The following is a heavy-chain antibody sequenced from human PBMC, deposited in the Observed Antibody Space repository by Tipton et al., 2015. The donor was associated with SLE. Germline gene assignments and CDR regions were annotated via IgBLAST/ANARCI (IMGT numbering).Heavy chain of an antibody. CDR1: GYSISSGYY. Sequence: LRLSCTVSGYSISSGYYWGWIRQPPGKGLEWIGSIYHSGSTYYNPSLKSRVTISVDTSKNQFSLKLSSVTAADTAVYYCARAMWSSSWFYYFDYWGQGTLVTVSS. D-gene: IGHD6-13*01. V-gene: IGHV4-38-2*02. CDR2: IYHSGST. J-gene: IGHJ4*02. CDR3: ARAMWSSSWFYYFDY.